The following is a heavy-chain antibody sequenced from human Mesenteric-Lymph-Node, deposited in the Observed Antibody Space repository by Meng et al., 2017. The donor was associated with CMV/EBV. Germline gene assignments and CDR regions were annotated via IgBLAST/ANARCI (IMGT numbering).Heavy chain of an antibody. J-gene: IGHJ4*02. Sequence: ASVKVSCKASGYTFTSYDINWVRQAPGQGLEWMGWINPNSGGTNYAQKFQGRVTMTRDTSISTAYMELSRLRSDDTAVYYCAESGSYGYWGQGTLVTVSS. CDR2: INPNSGGT. D-gene: IGHD1-26*01. V-gene: IGHV1-2*02. CDR1: GYTFTSYD. CDR3: AESGSYGY.